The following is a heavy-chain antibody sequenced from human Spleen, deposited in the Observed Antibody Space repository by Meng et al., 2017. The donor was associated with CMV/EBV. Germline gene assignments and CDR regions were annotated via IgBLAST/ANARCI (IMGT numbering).Heavy chain of an antibody. Sequence: GESLKISCAASGFTFSSYAMTWVRRAPGKGLEWVSTISGTGFTIYYADSVKGRFTISRDNAKNSLYLQMNSLRAEDTAVYYCARRDDFWSGYFYGMDVWGQGTTVTVSS. CDR2: ISGTGFTI. CDR3: ARRDDFWSGYFYGMDV. D-gene: IGHD3-3*01. CDR1: GFTFSSYA. V-gene: IGHV3-21*01. J-gene: IGHJ6*02.